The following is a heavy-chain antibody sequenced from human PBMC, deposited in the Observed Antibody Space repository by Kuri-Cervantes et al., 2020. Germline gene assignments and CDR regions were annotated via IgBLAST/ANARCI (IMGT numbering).Heavy chain of an antibody. D-gene: IGHD4-17*01. CDR3: ARGVPLYGDYVGAFDI. CDR2: INPNSGGT. V-gene: IGHV1-2*04. Sequence: ASVKVSCKASGYTFTGYYMHWVRQAPGQGLEWMGWINPNSGGTNYAQKFQGWVTMTRDTSISTAYMELSRLRSDDTAVYYCARGVPLYGDYVGAFDIWGQGTMVTVSS. J-gene: IGHJ3*02. CDR1: GYTFTGYY.